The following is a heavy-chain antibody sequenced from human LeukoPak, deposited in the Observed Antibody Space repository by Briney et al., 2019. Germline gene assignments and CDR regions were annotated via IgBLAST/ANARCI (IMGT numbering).Heavy chain of an antibody. CDR3: ARDGQARPFDY. J-gene: IGHJ4*02. CDR1: GYTFSSYA. Sequence: ASVKVSCKASGYTFSSYAMHWVRQAPGQRPEWMGWIDAVNGNTKYSQKFQGRVTITRDTSASIAYMELSSLRSEDTAVYYCARDGQARPFDYWGQGTLVTVSS. V-gene: IGHV1-3*01. CDR2: IDAVNGNT.